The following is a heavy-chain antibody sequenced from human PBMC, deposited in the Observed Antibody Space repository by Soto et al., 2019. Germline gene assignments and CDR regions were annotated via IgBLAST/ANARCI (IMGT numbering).Heavy chain of an antibody. D-gene: IGHD6-19*01. CDR3: ARDGGSGWYGDFDY. Sequence: LXLTFTVSGGSISIYYWSWIRQPPGKGLEWIGYIYYSGSTNYNPSLKSRVTISVDTSKNQFSLKLSSVTAADTAVYYCARDGGSGWYGDFDYWGQGTLVTVSS. CDR1: GGSISIYY. V-gene: IGHV4-59*01. CDR2: IYYSGST. J-gene: IGHJ4*02.